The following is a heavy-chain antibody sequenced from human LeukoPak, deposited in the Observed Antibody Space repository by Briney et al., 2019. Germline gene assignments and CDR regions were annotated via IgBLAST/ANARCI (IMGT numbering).Heavy chain of an antibody. CDR1: GFTFSSYE. CDR2: ISSSGSTI. J-gene: IGHJ4*02. V-gene: IGHV3-48*03. D-gene: IGHD3-22*01. Sequence: GGSLRLSCAASGFTFSSYEMNWVRQAPGKGLEWVSYISSSGSTIYYADSVKGRFTISRENAKNSLYLQMNSLRAEDTAVYYCARDLYDSSGSHWGQGTLVTVSS. CDR3: ARDLYDSSGSH.